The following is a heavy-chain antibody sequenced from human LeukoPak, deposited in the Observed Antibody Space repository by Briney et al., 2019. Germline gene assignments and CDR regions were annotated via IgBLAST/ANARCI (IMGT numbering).Heavy chain of an antibody. Sequence: SETLSLTCTVSGGSVSSGSYYWSWIRQPPGKGLEWIGYIYYSGSTNYNPSLKSRVTISVDTSKNQFSLKLSSVTAADTAVYYRARDAHMVRVKDWGQGTLVTVSS. CDR3: ARDAHMVRVKD. V-gene: IGHV4-61*01. D-gene: IGHD3-10*01. CDR1: GGSVSSGSYY. J-gene: IGHJ4*02. CDR2: IYYSGST.